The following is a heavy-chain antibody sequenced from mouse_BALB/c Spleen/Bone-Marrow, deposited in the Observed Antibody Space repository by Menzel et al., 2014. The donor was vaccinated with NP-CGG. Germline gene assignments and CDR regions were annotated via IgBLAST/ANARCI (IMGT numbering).Heavy chain of an antibody. D-gene: IGHD2-3*01. CDR3: ARWLLPYGLDY. Sequence: EVKLVESGAELVKPGASVKLSCTASGFNIKDTYMHWVKQRPEQGLEWIGRIDPANGNTKYDPKFQGKATITADTSSNTAYLQLSSLTSEDTAVYDCARWLLPYGLDYWGQGTSVTVSS. CDR2: IDPANGNT. J-gene: IGHJ4*01. V-gene: IGHV14-3*02. CDR1: GFNIKDTY.